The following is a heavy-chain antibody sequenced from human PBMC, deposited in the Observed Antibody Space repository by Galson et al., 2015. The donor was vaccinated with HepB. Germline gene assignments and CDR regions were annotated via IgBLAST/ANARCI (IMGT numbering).Heavy chain of an antibody. D-gene: IGHD6-19*01. CDR2: ISGSGGST. J-gene: IGHJ6*02. V-gene: IGHV3-23*01. CDR3: AKRGSSGWYYYYYGMDV. CDR1: GFTFSSYA. Sequence: SLRLSCAASGFTFSSYAMGWVRQAPGKGLEWVSAISGSGGSTYYADSVKGRFTISRDNSKNTLYLQMNSLRAEDTAVYYCAKRGSSGWYYYYYGMDVWGQGTTVTVSS.